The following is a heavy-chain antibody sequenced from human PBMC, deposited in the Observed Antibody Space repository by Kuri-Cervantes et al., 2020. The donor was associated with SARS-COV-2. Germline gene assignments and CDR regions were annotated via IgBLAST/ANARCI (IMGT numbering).Heavy chain of an antibody. D-gene: IGHD3-3*01. CDR2: ISYDGSNK. V-gene: IGHV3-30*19. Sequence: GESLKISCAASGFTFSTHGMHWLRQAPGKGLEWVAVISYDGSNKYYADSVKGRFTISRDNSKNTLYLQMNSLRAEDTAVYYCARGGSLNDFWSGYYTDYWGQGTLVTVSS. CDR3: ARGGSLNDFWSGYYTDY. CDR1: GFTFSTHG. J-gene: IGHJ4*02.